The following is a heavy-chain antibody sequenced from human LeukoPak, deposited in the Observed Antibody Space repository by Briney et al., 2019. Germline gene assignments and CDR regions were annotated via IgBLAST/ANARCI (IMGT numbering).Heavy chain of an antibody. J-gene: IGHJ3*01. D-gene: IGHD4-23*01. CDR1: GFPFSSYE. Sequence: GGSLRLSCAASGFPFSSYELSLGRQPPTKRLEWGSDISRSGSITYYADSVKGRFTISRDSAKNSLYLQMNSLRAEDTAVYYCAIHDYHSNSDAFDVWGQGTMVTVSS. CDR2: ISRSGSIT. CDR3: AIHDYHSNSDAFDV. V-gene: IGHV3-48*03.